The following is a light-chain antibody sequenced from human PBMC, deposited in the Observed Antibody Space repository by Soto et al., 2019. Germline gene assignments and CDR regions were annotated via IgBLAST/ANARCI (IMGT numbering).Light chain of an antibody. CDR1: SSDVGGYNY. CDR3: SSYAGTNAVV. J-gene: IGLJ2*01. CDR2: EVS. V-gene: IGLV2-8*01. Sequence: QSALTQPPSASGSPGPSVTISCTGTSSDVGGYNYVSWYQQHPGKAPKLMISEVSKRPSGVPDRFSGSKSGNTASLTVSGLQAEDEADYYCSSYAGTNAVVFGGGTKLTVL.